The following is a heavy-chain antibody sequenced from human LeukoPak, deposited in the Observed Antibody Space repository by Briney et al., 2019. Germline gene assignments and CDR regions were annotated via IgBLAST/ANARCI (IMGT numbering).Heavy chain of an antibody. V-gene: IGHV3-23*01. D-gene: IGHD3-9*01. CDR2: ISGSGGST. Sequence: GGSLRLSCAASGFTFSSYAMSWVRQAPGKGLEWVSAISGSGGSTYYADSVKGRFTISRDNSKNTLYLQMNSLRAEDTAVYYCAKDRPSLLRYFVWLGNYFDYWGQGTLVTVSS. J-gene: IGHJ4*02. CDR1: GFTFSSYA. CDR3: AKDRPSLLRYFVWLGNYFDY.